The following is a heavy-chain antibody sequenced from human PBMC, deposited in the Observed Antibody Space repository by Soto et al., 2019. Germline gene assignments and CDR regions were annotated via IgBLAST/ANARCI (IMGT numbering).Heavy chain of an antibody. D-gene: IGHD2-2*03. CDR2: IIPIFGTA. CDR3: ARGMMDIVVVPAAIMYAFDI. Sequence: ASVNVSCKASGGTFSSYAISLVRQAPRQGLEWMGGIIPIFGTANYAQKFQGRVTITADESTSTAYMELSSLRSEDTAVYYCARGMMDIVVVPAAIMYAFDIWGQGTMVTVSS. V-gene: IGHV1-69*13. CDR1: GGTFSSYA. J-gene: IGHJ3*02.